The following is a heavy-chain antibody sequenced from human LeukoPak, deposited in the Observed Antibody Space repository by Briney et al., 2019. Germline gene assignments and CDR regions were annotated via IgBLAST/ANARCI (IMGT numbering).Heavy chain of an antibody. CDR2: INSDGSTT. CDR1: GFTFSSYS. J-gene: IGHJ4*02. V-gene: IGHV3-74*01. D-gene: IGHD3-10*01. CDR3: ERGGFDTIGFDY. Sequence: QPGGSLRLSCAASGFTFSSYSMNWVRQAPGKGLVWVSRINSDGSTTTYADSVRGRFTISRDNAKNTLYLQMNSLRAEDTAVYYCERGGFDTIGFDYWGQGTLVTVSS.